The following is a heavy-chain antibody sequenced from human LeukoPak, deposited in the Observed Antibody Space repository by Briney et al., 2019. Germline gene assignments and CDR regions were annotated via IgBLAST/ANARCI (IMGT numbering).Heavy chain of an antibody. Sequence: SPTLSLTRTVSGGSISSYYWSWIRQPPGRGLEWIEYVYYSGSTNYTPSLKSRVTTSVGTSKNQFSLKLNSVTAADTAVYYCVRQDCSGTSCYLGYWGQGTLVTVSS. CDR2: VYYSGST. V-gene: IGHV4-59*08. CDR3: VRQDCSGTSCYLGY. CDR1: GGSISSYY. J-gene: IGHJ4*02. D-gene: IGHD2-2*01.